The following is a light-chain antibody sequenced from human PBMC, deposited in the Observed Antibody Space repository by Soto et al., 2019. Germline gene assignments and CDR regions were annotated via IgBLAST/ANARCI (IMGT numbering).Light chain of an antibody. V-gene: IGKV1-39*01. CDR3: QQSYSTPYT. CDR2: AAS. CDR1: QSISSY. Sequence: DLQMTQSPSSLSASVGDRVTITCRASQSISSYLNWYQQKPGKAPKLLIYAASSLQSGVPSRFSGSGSGTDFTLTVSSLQPEDFATYYCQQSYSTPYTFGQGTKLDIK. J-gene: IGKJ2*01.